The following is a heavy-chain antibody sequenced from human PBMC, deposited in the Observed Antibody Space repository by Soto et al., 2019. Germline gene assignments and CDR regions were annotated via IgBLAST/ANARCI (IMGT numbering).Heavy chain of an antibody. J-gene: IGHJ4*02. V-gene: IGHV4-34*01. CDR2: INHSGST. CDR3: ARAALVTAIDY. CDR1: GGSFSGYY. Sequence: SETLSLTCAVYGGSFSGYYWSWIRQPPGKGLEWIGEINHSGSTNYNPSLKSRVTISVDTPKNQFSLKLSSVTAADTAVYYCARAALVTAIDYWGQGTLVTVSS. D-gene: IGHD2-21*02.